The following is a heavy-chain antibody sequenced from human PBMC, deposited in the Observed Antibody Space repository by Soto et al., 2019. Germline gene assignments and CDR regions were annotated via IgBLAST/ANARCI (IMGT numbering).Heavy chain of an antibody. J-gene: IGHJ6*02. D-gene: IGHD3-10*01. V-gene: IGHV4-30-4*01. Sequence: SETLSLTCSVSGGSISSGDYYWSWIRQPPGKGLEWIGYIYYSGSTYYNPSLKSRVTISVDTSKNQFSLKLSSVTAADTAVYYCARDPGGSGMDVWGQGTTVTVSS. CDR3: ARDPGGSGMDV. CDR1: GGSISSGDYY. CDR2: IYYSGST.